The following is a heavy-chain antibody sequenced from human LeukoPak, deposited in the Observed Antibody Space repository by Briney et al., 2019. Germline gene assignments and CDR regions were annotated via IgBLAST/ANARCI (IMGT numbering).Heavy chain of an antibody. CDR2: INHSGST. D-gene: IGHD6-19*01. CDR3: ARRKGTSGWSWGSPYYFDY. CDR1: DGSFSGYY. Sequence: SETLSLTCAVYDGSFSGYYWSWIRQPPGKGLEWIGEINHSGSTNYNPSLKSRVTISVDTSKDQFSLKLSSVTAADTAVYYCARRKGTSGWSWGSPYYFDYWGQGTLVTVSS. J-gene: IGHJ4*02. V-gene: IGHV4-34*01.